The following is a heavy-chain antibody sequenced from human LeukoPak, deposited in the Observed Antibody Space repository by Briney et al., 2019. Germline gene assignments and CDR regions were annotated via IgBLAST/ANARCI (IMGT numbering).Heavy chain of an antibody. CDR2: IRYDGSNK. CDR3: AKVPYDFWSGDYYYYMDV. V-gene: IGHV3-30*02. J-gene: IGHJ6*03. CDR1: GFTFSSYG. Sequence: PGGSLRLSCAASGFTFSSYGMHWVRQAPGKGLEWVAFIRYDGSNKYYADSVKGRFTISRDNSKNTLYLQMNSLRAEDTAVYYCAKVPYDFWSGDYYYYMDVWGKGTTVTVSS. D-gene: IGHD3-3*01.